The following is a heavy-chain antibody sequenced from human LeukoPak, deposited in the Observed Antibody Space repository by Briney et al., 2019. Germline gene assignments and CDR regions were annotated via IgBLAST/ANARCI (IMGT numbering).Heavy chain of an antibody. Sequence: PSETLSLTRTVSGGSISSGGYYWSWIRQHPGKGLEWIGYIYYSGSTYYNPSLKSRVTISVDTSKNQFSLKLSSVTAADTAVYYCARAPRAGYTFDYWGQGTLVTVSS. D-gene: IGHD3-16*02. CDR3: ARAPRAGYTFDY. CDR1: GGSISSGGYY. J-gene: IGHJ4*02. CDR2: IYYSGST. V-gene: IGHV4-31*03.